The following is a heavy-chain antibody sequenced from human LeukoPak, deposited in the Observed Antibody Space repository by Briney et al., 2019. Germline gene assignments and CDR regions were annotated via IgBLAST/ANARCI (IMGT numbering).Heavy chain of an antibody. V-gene: IGHV3-30-3*01. Sequence: PGGSLRLSCAASGFTFSSYAMHWVRQAPGKGLEWVAVISYDGSNEYYADSVKGRFTTSRDNSKNTLYLQMNSLRAEDTAVYYCAGGYSSGWYPIDYWGQGTLVTVSS. J-gene: IGHJ4*02. CDR3: AGGYSSGWYPIDY. D-gene: IGHD6-19*01. CDR1: GFTFSSYA. CDR2: ISYDGSNE.